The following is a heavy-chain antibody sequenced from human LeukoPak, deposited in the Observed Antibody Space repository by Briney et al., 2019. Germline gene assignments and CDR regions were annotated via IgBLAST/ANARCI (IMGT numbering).Heavy chain of an antibody. CDR2: FDPEDGET. J-gene: IGHJ4*02. V-gene: IGHV1-24*01. CDR1: GYTLTELS. D-gene: IGHD1-26*01. Sequence: ASVKVSCKVSGYTLTELSMHWVRQAPGEGLEWMGGFDPEDGETIYAQKFQGRVTMTEDTSTDTAYMELSSLRSEDTAVYYCATKMLVGGYYYFDYWGQGTLVTVSS. CDR3: ATKMLVGGYYYFDY.